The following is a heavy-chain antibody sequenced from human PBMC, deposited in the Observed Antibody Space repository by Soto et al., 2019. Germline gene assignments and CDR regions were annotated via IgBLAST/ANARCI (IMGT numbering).Heavy chain of an antibody. CDR2: IYHSGST. CDR3: ARAHGSGWGAFDI. CDR1: GGSIRSYD. V-gene: IGHV4-30-2*01. D-gene: IGHD3-10*01. J-gene: IGHJ3*02. Sequence: TCTVSGGSIRSYDWSWIRQPPGKGLEWIGYIYHSGSTYYNPSLKSRVTISVDRSKNQFSLKLSSVTAADTAVYYCARAHGSGWGAFDIWGQGTMVTVS.